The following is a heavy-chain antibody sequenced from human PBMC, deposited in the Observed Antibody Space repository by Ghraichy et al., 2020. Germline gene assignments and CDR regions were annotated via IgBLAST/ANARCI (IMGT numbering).Heavy chain of an antibody. J-gene: IGHJ5*02. Sequence: ASVKVSCKTSGYTYTNYGISWVRQAPGQGLEWMGCIVTYNGNTNSAQKFRGRLTMTTDTSTSTAYMELRSLRPDDTAMYYCARDLGGGTYYGNWFDPWGQGTLVIVSS. D-gene: IGHD1-26*01. CDR3: ARDLGGGTYYGNWFDP. CDR2: IVTYNGNT. V-gene: IGHV1-18*04. CDR1: GYTYTNYG.